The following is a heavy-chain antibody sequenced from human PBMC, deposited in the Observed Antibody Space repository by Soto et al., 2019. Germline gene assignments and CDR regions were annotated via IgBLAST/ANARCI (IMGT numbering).Heavy chain of an antibody. V-gene: IGHV4-34*01. J-gene: IGHJ6*02. CDR1: GGSFSAYY. Sequence: SETLSLTCAVYGGSFSAYYWSWIRQPPGKGLEWIGEITHTVAFYSNPPRDSRATISEDTAKNQFSLNLSSVTTADTALYYWARGRQRPSAAYNGHGYYGMDVWGQGTTVTVSS. CDR3: ARGRQRPSAAYNGHGYYGMDV. D-gene: IGHD2-2*01. CDR2: ITHTVAF.